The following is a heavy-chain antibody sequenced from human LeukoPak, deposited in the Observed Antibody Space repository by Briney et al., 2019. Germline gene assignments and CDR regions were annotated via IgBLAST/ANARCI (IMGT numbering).Heavy chain of an antibody. CDR3: AKASTGTTHNWFDP. CDR2: ISGSGGST. V-gene: IGHV3-23*01. D-gene: IGHD1-1*01. J-gene: IGHJ5*02. Sequence: GGSLRLSCAASGFTFSSYAMSWVRQAPGKGLEWVSAISGSGGSTYYADSVKGRFTISRDNSKNTLYLQMNSLRAEDTAAYYCAKASTGTTHNWFDPWGQGTLVTVSS. CDR1: GFTFSSYA.